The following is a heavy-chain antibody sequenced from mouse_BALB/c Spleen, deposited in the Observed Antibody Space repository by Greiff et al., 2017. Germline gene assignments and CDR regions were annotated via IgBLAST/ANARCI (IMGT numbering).Heavy chain of an antibody. D-gene: IGHD2-9*01. CDR2: ISSGGST. CDR3: ARGPYYGYDWNYAMDY. J-gene: IGHJ4*01. CDR1: GFTFSSYA. Sequence: EVKVEESGGGLVKPGGSLKLSCAASGFTFSSYAMSWVRQTPEKRLEWVASISSGGSTYYPDSVKGRFTISRDNARNILYLQMSSLRSEDTAMYYCARGPYYGYDWNYAMDYWGQGTSVTVSS. V-gene: IGHV5-6-5*01.